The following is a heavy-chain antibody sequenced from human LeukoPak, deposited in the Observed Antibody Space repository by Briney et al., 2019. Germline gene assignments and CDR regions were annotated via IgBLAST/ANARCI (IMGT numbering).Heavy chain of an antibody. J-gene: IGHJ6*02. V-gene: IGHV1-69*04. CDR2: IIPILGIA. D-gene: IGHD3-22*01. CDR1: GGTFSSYA. CDR3: ARDMIVVVITTPEDYYYGMDV. Sequence: ASVKVSCKASGGTFSSYAISWVRQAPGQGLEWMGRIIPILGIANYAQKFQGRATITADKSTSTAYMELSSLRSEDTAVYYCARDMIVVVITTPEDYYYGMDVWGQGTTVTVSS.